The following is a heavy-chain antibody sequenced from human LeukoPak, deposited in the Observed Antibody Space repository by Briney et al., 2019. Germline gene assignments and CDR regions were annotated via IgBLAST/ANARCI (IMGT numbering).Heavy chain of an antibody. CDR1: GFTFSSYW. V-gene: IGHV3-74*01. D-gene: IGHD3-10*01. CDR2: INSDGSST. CDR3: XXXXXYYXGXGXXHQXPNYFDY. J-gene: IGHJ4*02. Sequence: SLXXXCAASGFTFSSYWMHWVRQAPGKGLVWVSRINSDGSSTSYADSVKGRFTISRDNAKNTLYLQMNRLRAEDTAVYYCXXXXXYYXGXGXXHQXPNYFDYWGQGTLVTVSS.